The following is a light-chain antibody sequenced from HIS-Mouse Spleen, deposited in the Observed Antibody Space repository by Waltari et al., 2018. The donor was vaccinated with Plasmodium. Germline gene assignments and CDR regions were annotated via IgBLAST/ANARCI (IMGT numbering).Light chain of an antibody. CDR3: CSYAGSYTSS. V-gene: IGLV2-11*01. Sequence: QSALTQPRSVSGSPGQSVTISCTGTSSDVGGYNYVSWYQQHPGKATKLMIYDVSKRPSGVPDRCAGSKSGNTASLTISGLQAEDEADYYCCSYAGSYTSSFGGGTKLTVL. J-gene: IGLJ2*01. CDR2: DVS. CDR1: SSDVGGYNY.